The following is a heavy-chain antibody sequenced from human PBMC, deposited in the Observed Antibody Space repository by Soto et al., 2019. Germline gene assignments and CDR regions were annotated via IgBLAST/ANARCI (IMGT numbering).Heavy chain of an antibody. D-gene: IGHD6-19*01. CDR1: GFTFSSYS. CDR2: ISSSSSYI. Sequence: EVQLVESGGGLVKPGGSLRLSCAASGFTFSSYSMNWVRQAPGKGLEWVSSISSSSSYIYYADSVKGRFTISRDNGKNARYLQMKTRRADDTAVYYLESLQGYSSGWNEGWGDGTLVTFSS. V-gene: IGHV3-21*06. CDR3: ESLQGYSSGWNEG. J-gene: IGHJ4*01.